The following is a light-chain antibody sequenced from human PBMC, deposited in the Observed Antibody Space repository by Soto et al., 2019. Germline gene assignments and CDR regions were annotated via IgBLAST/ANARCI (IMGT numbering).Light chain of an antibody. CDR2: EDT. CDR1: NIESEI. J-gene: IGLJ1*01. V-gene: IGLV3-21*02. Sequence: SYELTQPPSVSVAPGQTARISCGGNNIESEIVHWYRQKPGQAPVLVVYEDTDRPSGIPERFSGSKSGNTASLTVSGLQAEDEADYYCSSYAGSSNVFGTGTKLTVL. CDR3: SSYAGSSNV.